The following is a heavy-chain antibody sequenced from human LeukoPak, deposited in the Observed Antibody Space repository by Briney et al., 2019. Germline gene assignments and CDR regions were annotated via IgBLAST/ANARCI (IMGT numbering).Heavy chain of an antibody. D-gene: IGHD6-13*01. Sequence: SETLSLTCTVSGGSISSYYWSWIRQPPGKGLEWIGYIYYSGSTNYNPSLKSRVTISVDTSKNQFSLKLSSVTAADTAVYYCARLAAAGHYYYYYGMDVWGQGTTVTVSS. CDR2: IYYSGST. J-gene: IGHJ6*02. V-gene: IGHV4-59*08. CDR3: ARLAAAGHYYYYYGMDV. CDR1: GGSISSYY.